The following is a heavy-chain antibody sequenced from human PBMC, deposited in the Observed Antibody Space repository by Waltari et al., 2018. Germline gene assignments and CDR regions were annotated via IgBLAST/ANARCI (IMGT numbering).Heavy chain of an antibody. D-gene: IGHD3-10*01. CDR3: ARYFGSGSYYPY. CDR2: IKQDGSEK. J-gene: IGHJ4*02. Sequence: EVQLVESGGGLVQPGVSLRLSCAASGFILHSYWMSRVRQAPGKGLEWVANIKQDGSEKYYVDSVKGRFTISRDNAQNSLYLQMNSLRAEDTAVYYCARYFGSGSYYPYWGQGTLVTVSS. CDR1: GFILHSYW. V-gene: IGHV3-7*01.